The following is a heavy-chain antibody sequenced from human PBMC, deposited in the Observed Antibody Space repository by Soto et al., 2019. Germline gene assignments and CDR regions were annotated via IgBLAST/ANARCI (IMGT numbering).Heavy chain of an antibody. Sequence: GSLRLSCAASGFTFSNYAMNWVRQPPGKGLEWVSTISGSGGGAYYADSVKGRFTISRDNSKNTLYLQMNSLRGEDTAVYYCAKEGASSWYFFDYWGQGTLVTVSS. CDR1: GFTFSNYA. CDR3: AKEGASSWYFFDY. V-gene: IGHV3-23*01. CDR2: ISGSGGGA. D-gene: IGHD6-13*01. J-gene: IGHJ4*02.